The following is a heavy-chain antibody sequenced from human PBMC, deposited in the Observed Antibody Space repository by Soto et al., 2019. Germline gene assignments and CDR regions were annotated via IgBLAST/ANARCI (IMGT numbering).Heavy chain of an antibody. D-gene: IGHD5-18*01. V-gene: IGHV3-30-3*01. CDR3: AREIVGYSYGSNWFDP. CDR2: ISYDGSNK. J-gene: IGHJ5*02. CDR1: GFTFSSYA. Sequence: GGSLRLSCAASGFTFSSYAMHWVRQAPGKGLEWVAVISYDGSNKYYADSVKGRFTISRDNSKNTLYLQMNSLRAEDTAVYYCAREIVGYSYGSNWFDPWGQGTLVTVSS.